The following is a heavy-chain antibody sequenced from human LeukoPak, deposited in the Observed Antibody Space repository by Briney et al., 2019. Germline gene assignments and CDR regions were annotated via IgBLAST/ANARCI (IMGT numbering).Heavy chain of an antibody. V-gene: IGHV3-23*01. CDR1: GFTFSSYA. D-gene: IGHD5-18*01. CDR3: AKDYGYSYGTGYFDY. Sequence: GGSLRLSCAASGFTFSSYAMSWVRRAPGKGLEWVSAISGSGGSTYYADSVKGRFTISRDNSKNTLYLQMNSLRAEDTAVYYCAKDYGYSYGTGYFDYWGQGTLVTVSS. CDR2: ISGSGGST. J-gene: IGHJ4*02.